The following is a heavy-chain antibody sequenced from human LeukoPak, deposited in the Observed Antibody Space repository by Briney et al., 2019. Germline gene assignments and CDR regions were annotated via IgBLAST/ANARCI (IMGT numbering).Heavy chain of an antibody. Sequence: GASVKVCCKASGGTFSSYAISWVRQAPGQGLEWMGGIIPIFGTANYAQKFQGRVTITADESTSTAYMELSSLRSEDTAVYYCARGFRFGESYMDVWGKGTTVTISS. J-gene: IGHJ6*03. D-gene: IGHD3-10*01. CDR1: GGTFSSYA. CDR2: IIPIFGTA. CDR3: ARGFRFGESYMDV. V-gene: IGHV1-69*13.